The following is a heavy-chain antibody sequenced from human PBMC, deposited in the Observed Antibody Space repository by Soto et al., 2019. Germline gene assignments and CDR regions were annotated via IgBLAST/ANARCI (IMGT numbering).Heavy chain of an antibody. CDR3: ARAPMALTRSDFES. D-gene: IGHD2-8*01. J-gene: IGHJ4*02. CDR2: ISSSGNT. CDR1: DCCMSNFY. Sequence: EPLPLTCTVSDCCMSNFYWGCIGQPPGKGLEWIGYISSSGNTNYNPSLKRRVSISVDTSKNKFSLNLTSVTAADTGVYYCARAPMALTRSDFESWGEGTPVTVSS. V-gene: IGHV4-59*01.